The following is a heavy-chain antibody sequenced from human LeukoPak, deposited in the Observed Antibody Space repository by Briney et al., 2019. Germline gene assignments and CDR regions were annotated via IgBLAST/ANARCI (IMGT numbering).Heavy chain of an antibody. CDR1: GFTFSSYA. Sequence: PGGSLRLSCAASGFTFSSYAMHWVRQAPGKGLEYVSAISGNGGSTYYANSVKGRFTISRDNSKNTLSLQMGSLRAEDMAVYYCARVGSGSYSDYWGQGTLVTVSS. CDR3: ARVGSGSYSDY. V-gene: IGHV3-64*01. J-gene: IGHJ4*02. D-gene: IGHD1-26*01. CDR2: ISGNGGST.